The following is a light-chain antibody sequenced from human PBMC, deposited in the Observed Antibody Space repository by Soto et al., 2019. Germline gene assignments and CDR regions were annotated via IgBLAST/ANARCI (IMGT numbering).Light chain of an antibody. CDR1: QSVSSN. CDR2: GAS. CDR3: QQYNNWLRT. V-gene: IGKV3-15*01. Sequence: EIVMTQSPATLSVSPGERATLSCRASQSVSSNLAWYQQKPGQAPRLLIYGASTRATGIPARFSGSGSGTEFTLTIRSLQSEDFAVYYCQQYNNWLRTFGQGNKLEIK. J-gene: IGKJ2*01.